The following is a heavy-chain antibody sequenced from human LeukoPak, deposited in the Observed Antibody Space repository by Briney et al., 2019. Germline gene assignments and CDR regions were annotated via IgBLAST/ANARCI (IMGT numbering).Heavy chain of an antibody. Sequence: GGSLRLSCAASGFTFSSYWMSWVRQAPGKGLEWVANIKQDGSEKYYVDSVKGRFTISRDNAKNSLYLQMNSLRAEDTAVYYCARDSGSSWVAHYYYYYGMDVWGQGTLVTVSS. CDR3: ARDSGSSWVAHYYYYYGMDV. CDR2: IKQDGSEK. D-gene: IGHD6-13*01. V-gene: IGHV3-7*01. CDR1: GFTFSSYW. J-gene: IGHJ6*02.